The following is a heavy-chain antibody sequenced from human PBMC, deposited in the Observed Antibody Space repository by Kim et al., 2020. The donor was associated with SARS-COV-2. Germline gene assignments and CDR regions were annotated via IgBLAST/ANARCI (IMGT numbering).Heavy chain of an antibody. Sequence: NPTLKSRVTISVDTSKNQFSLQLSSVTAADTAVYYCATLGTTPPRAFQHWGQGTLVTVSS. D-gene: IGHD1-1*01. V-gene: IGHV4-34*01. J-gene: IGHJ1*01. CDR3: ATLGTTPPRAFQH.